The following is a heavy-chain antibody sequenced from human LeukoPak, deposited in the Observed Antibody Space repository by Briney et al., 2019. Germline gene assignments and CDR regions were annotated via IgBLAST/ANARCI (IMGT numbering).Heavy chain of an antibody. J-gene: IGHJ5*02. CDR1: GFTFSSYG. CDR3: ARVTNRYFDWSTIWWFDP. D-gene: IGHD3-9*01. CDR2: ISYDGSNK. V-gene: IGHV3-30*03. Sequence: PGGSLRLSCAASGFTFSSYGMHWVRQAPGKGLKWVAVISYDGSNKYYADSVKGRFTISRDNSKNTLYLQINSLRAEDTAVYYCARVTNRYFDWSTIWWFDPWGQGTLVTVSS.